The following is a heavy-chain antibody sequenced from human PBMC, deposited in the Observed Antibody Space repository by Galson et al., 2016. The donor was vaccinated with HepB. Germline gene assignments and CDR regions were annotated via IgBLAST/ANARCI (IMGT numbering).Heavy chain of an antibody. D-gene: IGHD2/OR15-2a*01. V-gene: IGHV3-53*01. CDR1: GFTVSSNY. Sequence: SLRLSCAASGFTVSSNYMTWVRQAPGKGLEWVSVIYSGGSTYYADSVKGRFIISGDNSKNTLYLQMSSLRAEDTAVYYCARDNNYYYGMDVWGQGTTVTVSS. CDR2: IYSGGST. CDR3: ARDNNYYYGMDV. J-gene: IGHJ6*01.